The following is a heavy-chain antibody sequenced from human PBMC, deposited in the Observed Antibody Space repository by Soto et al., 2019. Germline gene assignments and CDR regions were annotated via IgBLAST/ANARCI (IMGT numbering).Heavy chain of an antibody. Sequence: GESLKISCAASGFTFSSYGMHWVRQAPGKGLEWVAVIWYDGSNKYYVDSVKGRFTISRDNSKNTLYLQMNSLRAEDTAVYYCARATYYYDSSGYSAGYGLDVWGQGTTVTVSS. CDR2: IWYDGSNK. CDR3: ARATYYYDSSGYSAGYGLDV. D-gene: IGHD3-22*01. CDR1: GFTFSSYG. J-gene: IGHJ6*02. V-gene: IGHV3-33*01.